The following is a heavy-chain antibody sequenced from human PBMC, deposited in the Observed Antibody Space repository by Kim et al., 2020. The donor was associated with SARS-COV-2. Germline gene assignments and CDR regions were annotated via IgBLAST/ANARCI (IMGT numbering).Heavy chain of an antibody. V-gene: IGHV1-24*01. J-gene: IGHJ6*02. D-gene: IGHD6-19*01. CDR3: ATSSGYSSGWYVYYYYGMDV. CDR2: FDPEDGET. CDR1: GYTLPELS. Sequence: ASVKVSCKVSGYTLPELSMHWVRQAPGKGLEWMGGFDPEDGETIYAQKFQGRVTMTEDTSTDTAYMELSSLRSEDTAVYYCATSSGYSSGWYVYYYYGMDVWGQGTTVTVSS.